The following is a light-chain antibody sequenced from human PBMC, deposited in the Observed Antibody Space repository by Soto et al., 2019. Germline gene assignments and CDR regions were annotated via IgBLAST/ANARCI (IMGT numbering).Light chain of an antibody. J-gene: IGKJ2*01. CDR1: QSLVYSDGNAY. Sequence: DVVMTQSPLSLPVTLGQPASISCRSSQSLVYSDGNAYLNWFHQRPGQSPRRLIYKVSYRDSGVPDRFSGSGSGTDFTLKISRVEADDVGVYYCMQGTPWPPYTFGQGTKLEIK. CDR2: KVS. CDR3: MQGTPWPPYT. V-gene: IGKV2-30*01.